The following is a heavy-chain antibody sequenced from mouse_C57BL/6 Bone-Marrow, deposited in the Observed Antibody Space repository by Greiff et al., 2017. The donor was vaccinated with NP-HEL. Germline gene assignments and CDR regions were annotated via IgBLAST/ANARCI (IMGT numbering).Heavy chain of an antibody. CDR3: ARTGDYYYGSSFYYYALDY. CDR2: INPNNGGT. J-gene: IGHJ4*01. D-gene: IGHD1-1*01. CDR1: GYTFTDYN. V-gene: IGHV1-18*01. Sequence: VQLQQSGPELVKPGASVKIPCKASGYTFTDYNMDWVKQSHGKSLEWIGDINPNNGGTIYNQKFKGKATLTVDKSSSTAYMELRSLTSEDTAVYYCARTGDYYYGSSFYYYALDYWGQGTSVTVSS.